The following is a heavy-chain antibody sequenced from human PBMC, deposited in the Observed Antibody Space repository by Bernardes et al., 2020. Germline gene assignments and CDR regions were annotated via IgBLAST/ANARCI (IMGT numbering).Heavy chain of an antibody. CDR3: AGATDTAMGHFDY. V-gene: IGHV1-18*01. D-gene: IGHD5-18*01. CDR2: ISAYNGNT. J-gene: IGHJ4*02. Sequence: ASVKVSCKASGYTFTSYGISWVRQAPGQGLEWMGWISAYNGNTNYAQKLQGTVTMTTDTSTSPAYMELRSLRSYDTAVYYCAGATDTAMGHFDYWGQGTLFTVSS. CDR1: GYTFTSYG.